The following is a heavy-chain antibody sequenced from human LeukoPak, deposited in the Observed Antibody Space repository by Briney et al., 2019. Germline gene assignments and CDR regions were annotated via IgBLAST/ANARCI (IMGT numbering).Heavy chain of an antibody. D-gene: IGHD3-22*01. CDR1: GFTFSTYG. CDR3: ARTYYDSTGYYGWEYYFDY. Sequence: KPGRSLRLSCAASGFTFSTYGMHWVRQAPGKGLEWVAVISYDGSNYYYADFVKGRFTISRDNSKNTLYLQMNSLRAEDTAVYYCARTYYDSTGYYGWEYYFDYWGQGTLVTVSS. V-gene: IGHV3-30*03. CDR2: ISYDGSNY. J-gene: IGHJ4*02.